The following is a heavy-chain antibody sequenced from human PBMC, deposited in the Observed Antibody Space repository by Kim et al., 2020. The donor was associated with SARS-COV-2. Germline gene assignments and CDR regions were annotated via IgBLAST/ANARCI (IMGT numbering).Heavy chain of an antibody. CDR3: ARGYYDSSGYPFDY. Sequence: ADSVKGRFTISRDNAKNSLYLQMNSLRAEDTAVYYCARGYYDSSGYPFDYWGQGTLVTVSS. J-gene: IGHJ4*02. V-gene: IGHV3-21*01. D-gene: IGHD3-22*01.